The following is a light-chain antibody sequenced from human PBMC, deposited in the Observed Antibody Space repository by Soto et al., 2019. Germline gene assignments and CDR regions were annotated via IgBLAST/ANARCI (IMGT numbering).Light chain of an antibody. CDR2: EVT. CDR1: SSDVGSYNR. J-gene: IGLJ3*02. Sequence: QSALTQPPSVSGSPGQSVTISCTGTSSDVGSYNRVSWYQQPPGTAPKLMIYEVTNRPSGVPNRFSASKSGNTASLTISGLQAEDEADYYCTSYTSRRTWVFGGGTKVTVL. CDR3: TSYTSRRTWV. V-gene: IGLV2-18*02.